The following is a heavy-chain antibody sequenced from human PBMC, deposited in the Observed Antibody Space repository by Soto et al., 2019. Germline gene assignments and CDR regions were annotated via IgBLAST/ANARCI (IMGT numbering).Heavy chain of an antibody. CDR2: LSAYNGDT. CDR3: ARGSAIVGGAEALDV. Sequence: QVQLVQSGAEVKKPGASVRVSCKTSGYTFINYGITWVRQAPGQGLEWMGWLSAYNGDTSSSEKLQDRFTMTTDTSTNTVHMDLRSLTSDDTAVYYCARGSAIVGGAEALDVWGQGTMVIVSS. V-gene: IGHV1-18*01. D-gene: IGHD1-26*01. J-gene: IGHJ3*01. CDR1: GYTFINYG.